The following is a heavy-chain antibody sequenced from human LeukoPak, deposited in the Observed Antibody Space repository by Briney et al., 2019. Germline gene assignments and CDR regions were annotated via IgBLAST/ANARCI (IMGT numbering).Heavy chain of an antibody. CDR1: GGSVSSGSYY. J-gene: IGHJ4*02. Sequence: PSETLSLTCTVSGGSVSSGSYYWSWIRQPPGKGLEWIGYIYYSGSTNYNPSLKSRVTISVDTSKNQFSLKLSSVTAADTAVYYCARAPDYYDSSGLPDYWGQGTLVTVSS. D-gene: IGHD3-22*01. CDR2: IYYSGST. V-gene: IGHV4-61*01. CDR3: ARAPDYYDSSGLPDY.